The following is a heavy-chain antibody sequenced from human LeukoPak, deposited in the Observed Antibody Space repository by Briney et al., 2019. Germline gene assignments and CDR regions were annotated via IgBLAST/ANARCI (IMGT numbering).Heavy chain of an antibody. CDR1: GGSINSYY. J-gene: IGHJ4*02. V-gene: IGHV4-59*01. D-gene: IGHD4-17*01. CDR2: IHYSGST. Sequence: SETLSLTCTVSGGSINSYYWSWIRQPPGRGLEWIGSIHYSGSTNYNPSLKSRVTISVDTSKNQFSLKLSSVTAADTAVYYCARWDDYRDRLFDYWGQGTLVTVSS. CDR3: ARWDDYRDRLFDY.